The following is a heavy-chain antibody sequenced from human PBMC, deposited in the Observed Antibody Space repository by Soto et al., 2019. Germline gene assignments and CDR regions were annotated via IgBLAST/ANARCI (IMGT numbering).Heavy chain of an antibody. CDR2: INPNSGGT. CDR3: ARDQGDYDFWSGYSLARYYFDY. Sequence: AXSVKVSCXSSGYTFTCYYMHWVRQAPRQGLEWMGWINPNSGGTNYAQKFQGRVTMTRDTSISTAYMELRRLRSDDTAVYYCARDQGDYDFWSGYSLARYYFDYWGQGTLVTVSS. J-gene: IGHJ4*02. D-gene: IGHD3-3*01. CDR1: GYTFTCYY. V-gene: IGHV1-2*02.